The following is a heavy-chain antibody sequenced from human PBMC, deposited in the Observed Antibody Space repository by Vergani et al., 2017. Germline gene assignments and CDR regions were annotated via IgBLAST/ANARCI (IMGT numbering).Heavy chain of an antibody. CDR1: GDTFKTYV. Sequence: QVQLVQSGAEVRKPGSSVKVSCKASGDTFKTYVFNWVRQAPGQGLEWVGGIIAFFGTTTYAQKFQGRVTITADESTSTVYMELSSLRSEDTAVYYCARXFPETTRLEGFDVWGQGTTVIVSS. D-gene: IGHD1-1*01. CDR3: ARXFPETTRLEGFDV. CDR2: IIAFFGTT. J-gene: IGHJ6*02. V-gene: IGHV1-69*01.